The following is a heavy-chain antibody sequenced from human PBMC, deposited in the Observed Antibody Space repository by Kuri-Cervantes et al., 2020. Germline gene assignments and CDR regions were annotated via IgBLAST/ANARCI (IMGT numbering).Heavy chain of an antibody. CDR1: GFTFSSYA. Sequence: GESLKISCAASGFTFSSYAMSWVRQAPGKGLEWVSAISGSGGSTYYADSVKGRFTISRDNSKNTLYLQMNSLRAEDTAVYYCAKGVGYCSGGSCRNWFDPWGQGTLVTVSS. D-gene: IGHD2-15*01. CDR3: AKGVGYCSGGSCRNWFDP. J-gene: IGHJ5*02. CDR2: ISGSGGST. V-gene: IGHV3-23*01.